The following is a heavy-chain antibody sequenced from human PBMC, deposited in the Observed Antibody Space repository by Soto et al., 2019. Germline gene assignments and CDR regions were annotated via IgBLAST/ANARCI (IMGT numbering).Heavy chain of an antibody. V-gene: IGHV4-4*02. CDR3: ASRDPGTSVDY. D-gene: IGHD1-7*01. CDR1: GGSFTSNNW. J-gene: IGHJ4*02. CDR2: IYRTGST. Sequence: SETLSLTCAVSGGSFTSNNWWTWVRQPPGQGLEWIGEIYRTGSTNYNPSLKSRVTISLDKSENQFSPKVTSLTAADTAVYYCASRDPGTSVDYWGQGTLVTVSS.